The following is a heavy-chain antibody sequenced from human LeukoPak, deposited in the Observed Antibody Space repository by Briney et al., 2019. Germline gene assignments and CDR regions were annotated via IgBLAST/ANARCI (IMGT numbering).Heavy chain of an antibody. CDR1: GYTFTGYY. V-gene: IGHV1-2*02. D-gene: IGHD3-16*01. J-gene: IGHJ4*02. CDR3: ARDNDSRDPPHFDY. CDR2: INPNSGGT. Sequence: ASVKVSCKASGYTFTGYYMHWVRQAPGQGLEWMGWINPNSGGTNYAQKFQGRVTMTRDTSIRTAYMELSSLRSEDTAEYYCARDNDSRDPPHFDYWGQGTLVTVSS.